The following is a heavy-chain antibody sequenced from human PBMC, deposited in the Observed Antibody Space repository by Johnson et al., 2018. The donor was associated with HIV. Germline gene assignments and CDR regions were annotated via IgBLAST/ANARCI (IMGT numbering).Heavy chain of an antibody. CDR1: GFTFSNYW. V-gene: IGHV3-7*01. CDR2: IKQDGSEK. J-gene: IGHJ3*02. D-gene: IGHD3-22*01. CDR3: AKETRDSRSAFDI. Sequence: VQLVESGGGLVQPGGSLRLSCAASGFTFSNYWMSWVRQTPGKGLEWVANIKQDGSEKYYVDSVKGRFTISRDNAKNSLYLQMNSLRPEDTAVYYCAKETRDSRSAFDIWGQGTMVTVSS.